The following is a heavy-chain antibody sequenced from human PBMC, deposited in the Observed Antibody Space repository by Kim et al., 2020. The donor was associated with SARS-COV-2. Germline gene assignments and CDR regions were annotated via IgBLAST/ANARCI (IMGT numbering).Heavy chain of an antibody. V-gene: IGHV1-2*02. CDR1: GYSFSDYF. D-gene: IGHD3-16*01. Sequence: ASVKVSCKASGYSFSDYFLNWVRQAPGPGLEWLGYINPNGGVTFYAQKFQGRGTLPRDWSISTVYMEMNGRTSEDAGVYYCARVGITLDVWGQGTTLTVSS. CDR2: INPNGGVT. J-gene: IGHJ6*02. CDR3: ARVGITLDV.